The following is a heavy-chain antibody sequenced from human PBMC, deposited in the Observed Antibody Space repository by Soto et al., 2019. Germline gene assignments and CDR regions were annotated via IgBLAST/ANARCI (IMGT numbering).Heavy chain of an antibody. CDR3: ARVLRGVVNWFDP. CDR2: IATYNSNK. Sequence: ASVKVSCKTSGDTFTNFGLSWVRQAPGQGLEWMGWIATYNSNKNYAQKFQGRLTLTTDTSTSTGYMELKSLEYDDTAVYYCARVLRGVVNWFDPWGQGPRSPSPQ. D-gene: IGHD3-10*01. J-gene: IGHJ5*02. CDR1: GDTFTNFG. V-gene: IGHV1-18*01.